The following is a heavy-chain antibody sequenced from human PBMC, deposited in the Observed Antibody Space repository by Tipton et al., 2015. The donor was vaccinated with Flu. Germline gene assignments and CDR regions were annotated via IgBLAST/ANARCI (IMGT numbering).Heavy chain of an antibody. V-gene: IGHV4-61*02. CDR3: ARSPSYSGSGIYPYYFDD. CDR2: IYTTGST. Sequence: LRLSCTVSGGFITSGSYYWSWIRQSAGKGLEWIGRIYTTGSTNYNPSLRSRVTISGDTSKNQFSLQLNSVTAEDTAVYYCARSPSYSGSGIYPYYFDDWGKGTRVTVSS. D-gene: IGHD3-10*01. J-gene: IGHJ4*02. CDR1: GGFITSGSYY.